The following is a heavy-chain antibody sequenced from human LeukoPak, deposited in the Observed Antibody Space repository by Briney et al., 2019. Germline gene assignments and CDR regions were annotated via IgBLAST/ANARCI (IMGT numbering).Heavy chain of an antibody. J-gene: IGHJ4*02. CDR3: ARLGGTGSGGFDY. V-gene: IGHV4-39*01. Sequence: SETLSLTCTVSGGSISSSSYYWGWIRQPPGKRLEWIGSIYYSGSTYYNPSLKSRVTISVDTSKNQFSLKLSSVTAADTAVYYCARLGGTGSGGFDYWGQGTLVTVSS. D-gene: IGHD3-16*01. CDR1: GGSISSSSYY. CDR2: IYYSGST.